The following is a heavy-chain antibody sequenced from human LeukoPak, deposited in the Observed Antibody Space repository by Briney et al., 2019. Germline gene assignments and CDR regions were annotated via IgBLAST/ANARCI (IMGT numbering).Heavy chain of an antibody. CDR1: GFTFSSYG. CDR3: ARDGRVLGSTTPGPFDY. Sequence: TGGSLTLSCAASGFTFSSYGMHWVRQAPGKGLEWLAVVWYDGTNRYYVGSVKGRFIISRDNYENTLYVQMNNLGVADTAVYYCARDGRVLGSTTPGPFDYWGQGTLVTVSS. D-gene: IGHD1-1*01. J-gene: IGHJ4*02. CDR2: VWYDGTNR. V-gene: IGHV3-33*01.